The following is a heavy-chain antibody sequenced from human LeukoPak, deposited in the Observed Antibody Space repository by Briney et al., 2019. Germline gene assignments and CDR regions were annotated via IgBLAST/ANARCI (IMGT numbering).Heavy chain of an antibody. CDR1: LFTFSVYA. D-gene: IGHD3-9*01. J-gene: IGHJ4*02. CDR2: ISVSVGIT. V-gene: IGHV3-23*01. Sequence: GSLRLSPAPSLFTFSVYAMSSVPQAPGKGVEWVSAISVSVGITYYADSAKGRFTSSRDNSKNTLYLQISSLRAQDTAVYYCADSHLYDILTGFRRAGFGYWGQGTLVTVSS. CDR3: ADSHLYDILTGFRRAGFGY.